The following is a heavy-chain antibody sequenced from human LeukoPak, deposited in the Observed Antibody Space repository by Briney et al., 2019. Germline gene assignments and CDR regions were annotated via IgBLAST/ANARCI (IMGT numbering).Heavy chain of an antibody. CDR3: ARAGGYASSWAY. V-gene: IGHV3-7*01. J-gene: IGHJ4*02. Sequence: GGSLRLSCAASGFTFISYWMSWVRQAPGKGLEWVPNIKQDGSEKNYVDSVKGRFTISRDNAKNSLDLQMNSLRAEDTAVYYCARAGGYASSWAYWGQGTLVTVSS. D-gene: IGHD5-12*01. CDR1: GFTFISYW. CDR2: IKQDGSEK.